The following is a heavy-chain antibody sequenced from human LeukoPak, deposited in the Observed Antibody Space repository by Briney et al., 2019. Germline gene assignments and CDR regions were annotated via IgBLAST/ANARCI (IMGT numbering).Heavy chain of an antibody. D-gene: IGHD6-13*01. CDR1: GGSIRSTNW. CDR2: IYHSGST. J-gene: IGHJ2*01. Sequence: SETLSLTCGVSGGSIRSTNWWSWVRQPPGKGLEWIGEIYHSGSTNYNPSLKSRVTISVDKSKNQFSLKLSSVTAADTAVYYCARVCIAAAGTSRYFDLWGRGTLVTVSS. CDR3: ARVCIAAAGTSRYFDL. V-gene: IGHV4-4*02.